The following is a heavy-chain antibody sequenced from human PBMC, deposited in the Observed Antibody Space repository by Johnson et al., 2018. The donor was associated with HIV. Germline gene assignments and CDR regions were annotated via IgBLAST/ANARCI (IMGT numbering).Heavy chain of an antibody. D-gene: IGHD4-17*01. CDR3: ARDASYGDYAFDI. J-gene: IGHJ3*02. CDR1: GFTFSNYG. Sequence: MQLVESGGGVVQPGGSLRLSCAASGFTFSNYGMHWVRQAPGKGLEWVSYICSSGNTIYYADSVKGRVTISRDNAKKSLYLQMNSLRAEDTAVYYCARDASYGDYAFDIWGQGTMVTVSS. CDR2: ICSSGNTI. V-gene: IGHV3-48*04.